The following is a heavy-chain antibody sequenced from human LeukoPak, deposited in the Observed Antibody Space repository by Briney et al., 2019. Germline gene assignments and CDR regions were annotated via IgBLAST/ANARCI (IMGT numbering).Heavy chain of an antibody. D-gene: IGHD3-3*01. CDR2: INHSGST. Sequence: SETLSLTCAVYGGSFSGYYWSWIRQPPGKGLEWIGEINHSGSTNYNPSLKSRVTISVDTSKNQFSLKLSSVTAADTAVYYCARVLSLWRRYDYWGQGTLVTASS. V-gene: IGHV4-34*01. CDR1: GGSFSGYY. CDR3: ARVLSLWRRYDY. J-gene: IGHJ4*02.